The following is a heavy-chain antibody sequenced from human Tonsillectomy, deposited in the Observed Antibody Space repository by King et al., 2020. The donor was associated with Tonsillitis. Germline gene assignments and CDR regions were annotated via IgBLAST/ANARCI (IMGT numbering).Heavy chain of an antibody. J-gene: IGHJ3*02. V-gene: IGHV3-7*03. CDR1: GFTFSSYW. CDR3: AGDVLLWCGGLSPGAFDI. Sequence: DVQLVESGGGLVQPGGSLRLSCAASGFTFSSYWMSWVRQAPGKGLEWVANIKQDGREKYYVDSVKGRFTISRDNAKNSLYLQMNSLRAEDTAVYYCAGDVLLWCGGLSPGAFDIWGQGTMVTVSS. CDR2: IKQDGREK. D-gene: IGHD3-10*01.